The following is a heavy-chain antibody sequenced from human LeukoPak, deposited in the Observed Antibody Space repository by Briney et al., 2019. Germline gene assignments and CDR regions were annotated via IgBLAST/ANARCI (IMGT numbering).Heavy chain of an antibody. Sequence: GASVKVSCKASGYTFTSHVIHWVRQAPGSRLDWMGWIDTANGNTQNSQNFQGRVTITRDTSASTAYMELSSLRSEDTAVYYCARGVGYNYGLYYQYGMDVWGQGTTVTVSS. CDR3: ARGVGYNYGLYYQYGMDV. V-gene: IGHV1-3*04. CDR1: GYTFTSHV. CDR2: IDTANGNT. D-gene: IGHD5-18*01. J-gene: IGHJ6*02.